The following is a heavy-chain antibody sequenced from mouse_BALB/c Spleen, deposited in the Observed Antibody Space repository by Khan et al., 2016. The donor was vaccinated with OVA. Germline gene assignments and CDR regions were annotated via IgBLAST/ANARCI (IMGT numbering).Heavy chain of an antibody. Sequence: EVELVESGGDLVKPGGSLKLSCAASGFTFSSYGMSWVRQTPDNRLEWVAAISSGGSYTYYPDSLKRRFTISRDNAKNTMNLQMRSLKSEYTAMYYCARQPGYYEGSAMDYWGQGTSVTVSS. CDR1: GFTFSSYG. D-gene: IGHD2-3*01. CDR3: ARQPGYYEGSAMDY. V-gene: IGHV5-6*01. CDR2: ISSGGSYT. J-gene: IGHJ4*01.